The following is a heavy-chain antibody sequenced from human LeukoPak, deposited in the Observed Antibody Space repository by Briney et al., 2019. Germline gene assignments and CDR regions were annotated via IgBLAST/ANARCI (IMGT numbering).Heavy chain of an antibody. D-gene: IGHD2-21*01. CDR1: GGSISSGGDY. V-gene: IGHV4-31*03. Sequence: PSETLSLTCTVPGGSISSGGDYWSWIRQHPGKGLEWIGYIYSSGTYYSPSLKSRVTISADTSKNQFSLKVTSVTTADTAVYYCARVLVSGEYYFDYWGQGTLVTVSS. CDR3: ARVLVSGEYYFDY. CDR2: IYSSGT. J-gene: IGHJ4*02.